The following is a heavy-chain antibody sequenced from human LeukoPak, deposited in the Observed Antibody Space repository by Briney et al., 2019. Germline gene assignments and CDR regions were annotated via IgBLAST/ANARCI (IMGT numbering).Heavy chain of an antibody. CDR2: ISAYNGNT. CDR3: TRGPEWFGVNVDY. J-gene: IGHJ4*02. V-gene: IGHV1-18*01. Sequence: ASVKVSCKASGYIYTSYGINWVRQAPGQGLEWMGWISAYNGNTKYAQKLQGRVTMTTDTSTSTANMELRSLRTDDTAVYYYTRGPEWFGVNVDYWGQGTLVTVSS. D-gene: IGHD3-10*01. CDR1: GYIYTSYG.